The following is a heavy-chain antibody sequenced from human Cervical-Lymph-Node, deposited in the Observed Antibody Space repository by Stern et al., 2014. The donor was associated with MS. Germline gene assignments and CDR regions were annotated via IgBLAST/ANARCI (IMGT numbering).Heavy chain of an antibody. J-gene: IGHJ4*02. CDR3: ATYSSSWYPPGC. CDR2: INPIGGST. D-gene: IGHD6-13*01. Sequence: QVQLQQSGAEVTKPGASVKISCKASGNTFTSYYMHWVRQAPGQGLEWMGIINPIGGSTHYAQKFQGRVTMTRDTSTSTVYMEVSSLRSDDAAVYYCATYSSSWYPPGCWGQGTLVTVSS. CDR1: GNTFTSYY. V-gene: IGHV1-46*01.